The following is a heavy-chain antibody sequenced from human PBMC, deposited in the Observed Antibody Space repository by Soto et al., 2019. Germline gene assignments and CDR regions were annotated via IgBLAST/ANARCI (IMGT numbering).Heavy chain of an antibody. D-gene: IGHD3-10*01. J-gene: IGHJ4*02. CDR1: GGSISSCY. V-gene: IGHV4-59*01. Sequence: PSETLSLTCTVSGGSISSCYWTWIRQPPGKGLEWIGYIFHTGRTNYNPSLKSRVTVSIDTSKNQFSLRLSSVTAADTAVYYCAALDGALDYWGQGTLVTVS. CDR2: IFHTGRT. CDR3: AALDGALDY.